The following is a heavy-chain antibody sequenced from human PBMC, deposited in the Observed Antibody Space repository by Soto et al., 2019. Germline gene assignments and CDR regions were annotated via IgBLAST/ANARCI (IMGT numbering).Heavy chain of an antibody. V-gene: IGHV1-2*02. Sequence: QEQLVQSGAEVKQPGASVKVSCKASGYTFTGYYIHWVRQAPGQGLEGLGWINPKSGDTKYEQKFQGRVTVTRDTSIRTAYMELSRLRADDTAVYYCARSSGGYSYNGMDVWGQGTTVTVSS. CDR1: GYTFTGYY. D-gene: IGHD1-26*01. J-gene: IGHJ6*02. CDR3: ARSSGGYSYNGMDV. CDR2: INPKSGDT.